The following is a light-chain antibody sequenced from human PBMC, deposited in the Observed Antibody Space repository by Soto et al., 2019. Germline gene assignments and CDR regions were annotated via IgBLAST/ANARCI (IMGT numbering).Light chain of an antibody. V-gene: IGKV3-20*01. CDR1: RSVSDSY. CDR3: QHYGSSQYT. J-gene: IGKJ2*01. CDR2: GTF. Sequence: EIMLTQSPGTLSLSPGERATLSCRASRSVSDSYIAWYQQKPGQAPRLLIYGTFTRATGIPDRFSGSGSGTDFTLTISRLEPEDFAVFYCQHYGSSQYTFGQGTKLEIK.